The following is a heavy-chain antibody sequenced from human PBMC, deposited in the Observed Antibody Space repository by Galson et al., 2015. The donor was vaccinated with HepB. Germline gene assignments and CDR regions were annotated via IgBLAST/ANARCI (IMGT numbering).Heavy chain of an antibody. CDR2: ISDDGSYK. CDR1: GFTFSNYG. D-gene: IGHD3-10*02. CDR3: AKDDVAEGYMDV. V-gene: IGHV3-30*18. J-gene: IGHJ6*03. Sequence: SLRLSCAASGFTFSNYGMHWVRQAPGKGLEWVAVISDDGSYKHYGDSVKGRFTISRDNSKNTIYLQMNSLRTEDTAVYYCAKDDVAEGYMDVWGKGTPVTVSS.